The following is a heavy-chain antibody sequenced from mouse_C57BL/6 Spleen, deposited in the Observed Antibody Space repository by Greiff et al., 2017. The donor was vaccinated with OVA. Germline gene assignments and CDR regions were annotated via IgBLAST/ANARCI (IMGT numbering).Heavy chain of an antibody. CDR1: GYTFTSYW. V-gene: IGHV1-59*01. J-gene: IGHJ4*01. CDR3: AKESSSPYYYAMDY. Sequence: VQLQQPGAELVRPGTSVKLSCKASGYTFTSYWMHWVKQRPGQGLEWIGVIDPSDSYTNYNQKFKGKATLTVDTSSSTAYMQLSSLTSEDSAVYYGAKESSSPYYYAMDYWGQGTSVTVSS. D-gene: IGHD3-2*01. CDR2: IDPSDSYT.